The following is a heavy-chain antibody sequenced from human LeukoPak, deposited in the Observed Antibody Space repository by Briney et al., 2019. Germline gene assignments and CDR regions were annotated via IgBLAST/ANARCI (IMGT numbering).Heavy chain of an antibody. D-gene: IGHD3-16*01. V-gene: IGHV3-13*01. CDR3: ARGSFGGAVLH. Sequence: GGSLRLSCAASGFTFSSYDMHWVRQATGKGLEWVSTIGTAGDTYYPGSVKGRFTISRENAKNSLYLQMNSPRAGDTAVYYCARGSFGGAVLHWGQGTLVTVSS. CDR2: IGTAGDT. J-gene: IGHJ4*02. CDR1: GFTFSSYD.